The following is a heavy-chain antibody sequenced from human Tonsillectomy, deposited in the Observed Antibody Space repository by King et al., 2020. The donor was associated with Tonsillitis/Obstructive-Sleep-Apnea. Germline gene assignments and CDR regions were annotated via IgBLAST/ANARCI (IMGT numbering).Heavy chain of an antibody. CDR1: GFTFSSYW. CDR2: INSDGSST. CDR3: AREEAYCSGGSCYSFDY. Sequence: AQLVESGGGLVQPGGSLRLSCAASGFTFSSYWMHWVRQAPGKGLVWVSRINSDGSSTSYADSVKGRFTISRDNAKNTLYLQMNSLRAEDTAVYYCAREEAYCSGGSCYSFDYWGQGTLVTVSS. V-gene: IGHV3-74*01. D-gene: IGHD2-15*01. J-gene: IGHJ4*02.